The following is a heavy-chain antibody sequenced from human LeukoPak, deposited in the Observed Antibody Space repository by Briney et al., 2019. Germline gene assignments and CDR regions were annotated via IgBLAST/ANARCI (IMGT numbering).Heavy chain of an antibody. CDR2: IYYSGST. Sequence: SETLSLTCTVSGGSIRSSSYYWGWIRQPPGKGLEWIGSIYYSGSTYYNPSLKSRVTISVDTSKNQFSLKLSSVTAADTAVYYCARVSSGWYSILSFDYWGQGTLVTVSS. J-gene: IGHJ4*02. CDR3: ARVSSGWYSILSFDY. CDR1: GGSIRSSSYY. V-gene: IGHV4-39*01. D-gene: IGHD6-19*01.